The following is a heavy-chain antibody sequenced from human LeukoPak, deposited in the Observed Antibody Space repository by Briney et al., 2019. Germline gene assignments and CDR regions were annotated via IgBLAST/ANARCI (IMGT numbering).Heavy chain of an antibody. CDR3: ARDRDYYDSSGYFLFDY. J-gene: IGHJ4*02. CDR1: GYAFTGYY. V-gene: IGHV1-2*02. CDR2: INPNSGGT. Sequence: ASVKVSCKASGYAFTGYYIHWVRQAPGQGLEWLGWINPNSGGTNYAQKFQGRVTMTRDTSISTVYIDLSRLRSDDTAIYYCARDRDYYDSSGYFLFDYWGQGTLVTVSS. D-gene: IGHD3-22*01.